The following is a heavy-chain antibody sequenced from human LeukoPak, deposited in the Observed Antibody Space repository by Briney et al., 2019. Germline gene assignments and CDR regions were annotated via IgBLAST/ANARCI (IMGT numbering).Heavy chain of an antibody. Sequence: SQTLSLTCAISGDSVSSNSAAWNWIRQSPSRGLEWLGRTYYRSKWYNDYAVSVKSRITINPDTSKNQFSLQLNSVTPEDTAVYYCARQDAPYDSSINYYYYGMDVWGQGTTVTVSS. D-gene: IGHD3-22*01. CDR3: ARQDAPYDSSINYYYYGMDV. V-gene: IGHV6-1*01. J-gene: IGHJ6*02. CDR1: GDSVSSNSAA. CDR2: TYYRSKWYN.